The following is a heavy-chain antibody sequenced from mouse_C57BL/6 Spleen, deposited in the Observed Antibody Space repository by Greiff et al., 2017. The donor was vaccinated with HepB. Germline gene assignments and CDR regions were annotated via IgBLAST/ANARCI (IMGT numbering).Heavy chain of an antibody. Sequence: EVKLMESGGDLVKPGGSLKLSCAASGFTFSSYGMSWVRQTPDTRLEWVANISSGGSYTYYPDSVKGRFTISRDNAKNTLYLQMSSLKSEDTAMYYCASLAYFDVWGTGTTVTVSS. V-gene: IGHV5-6*01. J-gene: IGHJ1*03. CDR3: ASLAYFDV. CDR1: GFTFSSYG. CDR2: ISSGGSYT.